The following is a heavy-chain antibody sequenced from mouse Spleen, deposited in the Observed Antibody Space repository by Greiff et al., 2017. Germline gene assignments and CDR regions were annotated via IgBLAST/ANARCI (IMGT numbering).Heavy chain of an antibody. CDR3: ALYDFYAMDY. CDR2: IYPGDGDT. J-gene: IGHJ4*01. V-gene: IGHV1-82*01. D-gene: IGHD2-3*01. Sequence: QVQLKQSGPELVKPGASVKISCKASGYAFSSSWMNWVKQRPGRGLEWIGRIYPGDGDTNYNGKFKGKATLTADKSSSTAYMQLSSLTSEDSAVYFCALYDFYAMDYWGQGTSVTVSS. CDR1: GYAFSSSW.